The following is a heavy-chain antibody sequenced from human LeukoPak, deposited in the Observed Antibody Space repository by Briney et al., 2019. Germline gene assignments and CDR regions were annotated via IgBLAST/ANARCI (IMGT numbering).Heavy chain of an antibody. CDR1: GGSISSGGYS. Sequence: SETLSLTCAVSGGSISSGGYSWSWIRQPPGKGLEWIGYIYHSGSTYYNPSLKSRVTISVDRSKNQVSLKLSSVTAADTAVYYCARVSDGYNSRPFDYWGQGTLVTVSS. CDR2: IYHSGST. J-gene: IGHJ4*02. CDR3: ARVSDGYNSRPFDY. D-gene: IGHD5-24*01. V-gene: IGHV4-30-2*01.